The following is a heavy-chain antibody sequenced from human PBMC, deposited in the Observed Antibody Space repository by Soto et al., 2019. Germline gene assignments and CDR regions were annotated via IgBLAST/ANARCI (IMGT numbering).Heavy chain of an antibody. CDR2: IYYSGST. CDR1: GGSISSGGYY. Sequence: SETLSLTCTVSGGSISSGGYYWSWIRQHPGKGLEWIGYIYYSGSTYYNPSLKSRVTISVDTSKNQFSLKLSSVTAADTAVYYCARAYDYGGNSDFDLLWGQGTLVTVSS. J-gene: IGHJ4*02. D-gene: IGHD4-17*01. CDR3: ARAYDYGGNSDFDLL. V-gene: IGHV4-31*03.